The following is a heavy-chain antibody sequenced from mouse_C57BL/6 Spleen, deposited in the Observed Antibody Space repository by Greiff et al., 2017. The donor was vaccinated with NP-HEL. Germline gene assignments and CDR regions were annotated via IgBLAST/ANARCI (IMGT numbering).Heavy chain of an antibody. V-gene: IGHV1-50*01. Sequence: VQLQQPGAELVKPGASVKLSCKASGYTFTSYWMQWVKQRPGQGLEWIGEIDPSDSYTNYNQKFKGKATLTVDTSSSTAYMQLSSLTSEDSAVYYCARGDGSSLAWFAYWGQGTLVTVSA. CDR1: GYTFTSYW. D-gene: IGHD1-1*01. CDR2: IDPSDSYT. CDR3: ARGDGSSLAWFAY. J-gene: IGHJ3*01.